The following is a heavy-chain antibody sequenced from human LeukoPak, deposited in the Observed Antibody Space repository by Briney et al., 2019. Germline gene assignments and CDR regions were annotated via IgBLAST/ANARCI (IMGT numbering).Heavy chain of an antibody. CDR1: GFTFNGYG. Sequence: GGSLRLSCTASGFTFNGYGMNWVRQAPGKGLEWVSYISSISSTIYYSDSVKGRFTISRDNAKNSLYLQMNSLRAEDTAVYYCARDVGRGYSGRYFQHWGQGTLVTVSS. CDR3: ARDVGRGYSGRYFQH. J-gene: IGHJ1*01. CDR2: ISSISSTI. V-gene: IGHV3-48*01. D-gene: IGHD5-12*01.